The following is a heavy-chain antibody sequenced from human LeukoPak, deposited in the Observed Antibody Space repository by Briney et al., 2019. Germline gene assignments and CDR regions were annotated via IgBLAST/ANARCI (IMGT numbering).Heavy chain of an antibody. J-gene: IGHJ4*02. CDR1: GGSISANY. CDR2: IYSSGST. D-gene: IGHD6-6*01. Sequence: SETLSLTCPVSGGSISANYWIWMRQSAGKGLEYIGRIYSSGSTNYNPSLKSRVTMSVDTSKNQFSLKLSSVTAADTAVYYCARAPYSSSSDHWHFDYWGQGTLVTVSS. CDR3: ARAPYSSSSDHWHFDY. V-gene: IGHV4-4*07.